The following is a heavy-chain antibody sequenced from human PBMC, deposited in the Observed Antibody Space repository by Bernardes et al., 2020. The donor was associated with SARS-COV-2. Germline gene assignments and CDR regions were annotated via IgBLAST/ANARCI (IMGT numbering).Heavy chain of an antibody. CDR2: VWYDGSET. Sequence: GGSLRLSCDMSGTISRTHAMHWVRQAPGKGLEWVALVWYDGSETEYADSVRGRFTISRDNSRDMMYLQMNSLRVDDTAVYYCATDIGYCSGNACYGMDVWGQGTTVTVSS. V-gene: IGHV3-30*02. D-gene: IGHD2-15*01. CDR3: ATDIGYCSGNACYGMDV. CDR1: GTISRTHA. J-gene: IGHJ6*02.